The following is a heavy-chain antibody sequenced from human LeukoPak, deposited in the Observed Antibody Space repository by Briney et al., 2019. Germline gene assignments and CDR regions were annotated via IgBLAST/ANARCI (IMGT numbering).Heavy chain of an antibody. CDR3: ASIDGYSDYYFDY. CDR2: IYYSGST. J-gene: IGHJ4*02. D-gene: IGHD5-24*01. Sequence: SQTLSLTCTVSGGPISSGDYYWSWIRQPPGKGLEWIGYIYYSGSTYYNPSLKSRVTISVDTSKNQFSLKLSSVTAADTAVYYCASIDGYSDYYFDYWGQGTLVTVSS. V-gene: IGHV4-30-4*08. CDR1: GGPISSGDYY.